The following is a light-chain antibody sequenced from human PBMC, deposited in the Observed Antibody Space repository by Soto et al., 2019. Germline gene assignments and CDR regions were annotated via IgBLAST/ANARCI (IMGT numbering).Light chain of an antibody. CDR1: TSDVGSYNL. CDR2: EVS. J-gene: IGLJ1*01. Sequence: VLTQPASVSGSPGQSITISCTGTTSDVGSYNLVSWYQQHPDKAPKLMIYEVSKRPSGVSNRFSGSKSGNTASLTISGLQAEDEADYYCCSYAGSRYVFGTGTKVTVL. V-gene: IGLV2-23*02. CDR3: CSYAGSRYV.